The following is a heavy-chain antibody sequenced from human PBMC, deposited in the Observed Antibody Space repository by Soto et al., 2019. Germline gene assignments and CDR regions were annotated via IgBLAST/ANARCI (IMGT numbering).Heavy chain of an antibody. J-gene: IGHJ4*02. CDR2: ISSSSSTI. CDR3: ASLSIAGAWEISDY. CDR1: GFTFSSYS. V-gene: IGHV3-48*02. Sequence: EVQLVESGGGLVQPGGSLRLSCAASGFTFSSYSMNWVRQAPGKGLEWVSYISSSSSTIYYADSVKGRFTISRDNAKNSLYLQMNSLRDEDTAVYYRASLSIAGAWEISDYWGQGTLVTVSS. D-gene: IGHD6-19*01.